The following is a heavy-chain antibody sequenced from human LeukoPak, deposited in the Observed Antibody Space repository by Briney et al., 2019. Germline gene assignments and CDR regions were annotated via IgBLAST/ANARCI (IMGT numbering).Heavy chain of an antibody. V-gene: IGHV4-59*08. CDR1: GGSFSGYY. CDR2: IYHSGST. Sequence: PSETLSLTCAVYGGSFSGYYWSWIRQPPGKGLEWIGHIYHSGSTNYNPSFKSRVTISVDTSKNHFSLELSSVTAADTAVYYCVRHAATRHNYGMDVWGQGTTVTVSS. J-gene: IGHJ6*02. CDR3: VRHAATRHNYGMDV. D-gene: IGHD2-15*01.